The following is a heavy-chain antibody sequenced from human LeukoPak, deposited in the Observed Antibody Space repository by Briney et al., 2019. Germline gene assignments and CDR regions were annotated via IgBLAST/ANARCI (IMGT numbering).Heavy chain of an antibody. CDR3: ARVGYGDYSGGFDY. D-gene: IGHD4-17*01. V-gene: IGHV1-69*06. J-gene: IGHJ4*02. CDR2: IIPIFGTA. Sequence: SVKVSCKASGGTFSSYAISWVRQAPGQGLEWMGGIIPIFGTANYAQKFQGRVTITADKSTSTAYMELSSLRSEDTAVYYCARVGYGDYSGGFDYWGQGTLVTVSS. CDR1: GGTFSSYA.